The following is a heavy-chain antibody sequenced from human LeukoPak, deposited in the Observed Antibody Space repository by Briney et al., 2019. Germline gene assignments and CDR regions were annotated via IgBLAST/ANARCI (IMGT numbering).Heavy chain of an antibody. Sequence: SETLSLTCTVSGGSINSYYWSWIRQPPGKGLEWIGYIYYSGSTNYNPSLKSRVTMSVDTSKNQFSLKLSSVTAADTAVYYCARGRGGGGSSNNWFDPWGQGTLVTVSS. CDR3: ARGRGGGGSSNNWFDP. V-gene: IGHV4-59*01. J-gene: IGHJ5*02. D-gene: IGHD2-15*01. CDR1: GGSINSYY. CDR2: IYYSGST.